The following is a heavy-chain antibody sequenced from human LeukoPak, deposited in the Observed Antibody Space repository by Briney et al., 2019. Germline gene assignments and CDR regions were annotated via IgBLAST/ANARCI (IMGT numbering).Heavy chain of an antibody. Sequence: ASVTVSCKASGYTFTSYDINWVRQATGQGLEWMGWMNPNSGNTGYAQKFQGRVTMTRNTSISTAYMELSSLRSEDTAVYYCARSYYYGSGSYYNVGWFDPWGQGTLVTVSS. CDR1: GYTFTSYD. D-gene: IGHD3-10*01. CDR2: MNPNSGNT. J-gene: IGHJ5*02. V-gene: IGHV1-8*01. CDR3: ARSYYYGSGSYYNVGWFDP.